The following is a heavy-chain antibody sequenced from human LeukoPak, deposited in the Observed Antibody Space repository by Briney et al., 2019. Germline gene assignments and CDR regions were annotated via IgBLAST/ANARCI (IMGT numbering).Heavy chain of an antibody. J-gene: IGHJ4*02. D-gene: IGHD2-21*01. CDR1: GFTFSNYW. Sequence: PGGSLRLSCAASGFTFSNYWMHWVRQAPGKGLVWVSRINSDGSNTNYADSVKGRFTISRDSSKNTLFLQMNRLRPEDAAVYYCAKAPVTTCRGAYCYPFDYWGQGTLVTVSS. CDR2: INSDGSNT. V-gene: IGHV3-74*01. CDR3: AKAPVTTCRGAYCYPFDY.